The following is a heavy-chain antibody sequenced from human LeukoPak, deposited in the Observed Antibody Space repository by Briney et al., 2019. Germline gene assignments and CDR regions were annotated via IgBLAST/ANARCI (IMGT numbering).Heavy chain of an antibody. CDR3: ARHGVDYEDYFDY. Sequence: GGSLRLSCAASGFTFSDYYMSWIRQAPGKGLEWVSYISSSGTTIYYTDSVKGRFTISRDNAKNSLSLQIISLRAEDTAIYYCARHGVDYEDYFDYWGQGTLVTVSS. V-gene: IGHV3-11*01. D-gene: IGHD3-22*01. J-gene: IGHJ4*02. CDR1: GFTFSDYY. CDR2: ISSSGTTI.